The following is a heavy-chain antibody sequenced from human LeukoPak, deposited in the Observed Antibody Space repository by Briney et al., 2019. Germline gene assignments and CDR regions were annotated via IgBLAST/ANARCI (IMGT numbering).Heavy chain of an antibody. CDR2: ISAYNDDT. V-gene: IGHV1-18*01. CDR3: ARRTNYDILTGYSARGYYFDY. J-gene: IGHJ4*02. CDR1: GYSYTRPG. Sequence: ASVTVSCKASGYSYTRPGVAWVRQAPGQGLEWMGWISAYNDDTRYAQKFQGRVTVTSDPATNTAYMELRSLRSDDTAVYYCARRTNYDILTGYSARGYYFDYWGQGTLVTVSA. D-gene: IGHD3-9*01.